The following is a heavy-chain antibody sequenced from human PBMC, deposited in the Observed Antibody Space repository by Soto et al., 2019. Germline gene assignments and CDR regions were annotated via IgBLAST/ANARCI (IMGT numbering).Heavy chain of an antibody. CDR1: GYTFTTFW. J-gene: IGHJ5*02. CDR3: ARLFCSTSTCDSWFDP. Sequence: PGESLKISCTGFGYTFTTFWISWVRQMPGRGLEWMGRFDARDSYTNYSPSFQGHVTISADKSISTAYLQWGSLKASDTAMYSCARLFCSTSTCDSWFDPWGQGTLVTVSS. D-gene: IGHD2-2*01. CDR2: FDARDSYT. V-gene: IGHV5-10-1*01.